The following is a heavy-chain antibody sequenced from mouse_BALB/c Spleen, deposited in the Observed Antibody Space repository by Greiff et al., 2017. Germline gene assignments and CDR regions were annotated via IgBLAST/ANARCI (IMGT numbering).Heavy chain of an antibody. CDR1: GFNIKDYY. Sequence: VQLQQSGAELVRSGASVELSCTASGFNIKDYYMHWVKQRPEQGLEWIGWIDPENGDTEYAPKFQGKATMTADTSSNTAYLQLSSLTSEDTAVYYCNAPNYDRFAYWGQGTLVTVSA. J-gene: IGHJ3*01. V-gene: IGHV14-4*02. D-gene: IGHD2-4*01. CDR2: IDPENGDT. CDR3: NAPNYDRFAY.